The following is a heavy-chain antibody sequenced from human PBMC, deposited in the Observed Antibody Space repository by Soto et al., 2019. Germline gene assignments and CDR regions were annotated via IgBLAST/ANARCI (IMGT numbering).Heavy chain of an antibody. V-gene: IGHV3-21*01. CDR2: ISSSSSYI. Sequence: PGGSLRLSCAASGFTFSSYSMNWVRQAPGKGLEWVSSISSSSSYIYYADSVKGRFTISRDNAKNSLYLQMNSLRAEDTAVYYCARDRLSGHQGQNFDYWGQGTLVTVSS. J-gene: IGHJ4*02. CDR3: ARDRLSGHQGQNFDY. CDR1: GFTFSSYS. D-gene: IGHD3-3*01.